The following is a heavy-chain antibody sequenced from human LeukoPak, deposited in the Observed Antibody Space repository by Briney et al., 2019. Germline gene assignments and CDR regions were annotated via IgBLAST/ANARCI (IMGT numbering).Heavy chain of an antibody. CDR3: ARVLEIWSGSYSRDDAFDI. CDR2: ISGSGGST. Sequence: GGSLRLSCAASGFTFSSYAMSWVRQAPGKGLEWVSAISGSGGSTYYADSVKGRFTISRDNSKNTLYLQMGSLRAEDMAVYYCARVLEIWSGSYSRDDAFDIWGQGTMVTVSS. CDR1: GFTFSSYA. V-gene: IGHV3-23*01. D-gene: IGHD1-26*01. J-gene: IGHJ3*02.